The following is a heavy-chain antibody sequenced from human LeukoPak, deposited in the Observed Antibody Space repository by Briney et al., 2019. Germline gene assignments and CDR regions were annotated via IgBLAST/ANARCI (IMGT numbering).Heavy chain of an antibody. CDR1: GGSISRNSYY. V-gene: IGHV4-39*07. D-gene: IGHD6-19*01. Sequence: SETLSLTCTVSGGSISRNSYYWGWIRQPPGKGLEWIGTIYYSGSTYYNPSLKSRVTISVDTSKNQFSLKLSSVTAADTAVYYCARETTAGYSSGWYSDYWGQGTLVTVSS. CDR2: IYYSGST. J-gene: IGHJ4*02. CDR3: ARETTAGYSSGWYSDY.